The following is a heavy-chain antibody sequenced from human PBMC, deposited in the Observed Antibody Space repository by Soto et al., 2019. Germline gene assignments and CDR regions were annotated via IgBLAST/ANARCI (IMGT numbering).Heavy chain of an antibody. J-gene: IGHJ6*02. D-gene: IGHD4-17*01. CDR2: ISRSSNTI. CDR3: ARGWAEMTTVTSRPMDV. V-gene: IGHV3-48*04. CDR1: GFTFSDYS. Sequence: EVQLVESGGGLVQPGGSLRLSCAASGFTFSDYSINWVRQAPGKGLEWISYISRSSNTIFYADSVKGRCTISRDNAKNSLYLQMNSLGADDTAVYFCARGWAEMTTVTSRPMDVWGQGTTVIVSS.